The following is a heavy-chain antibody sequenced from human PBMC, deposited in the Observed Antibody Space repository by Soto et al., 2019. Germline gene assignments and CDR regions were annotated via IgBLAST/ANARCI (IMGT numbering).Heavy chain of an antibody. CDR3: ARGGSGWYYFDY. D-gene: IGHD6-19*01. CDR2: IYYSGST. Sequence: QVQLQESGPGLVKPSETLSLTCTVSGGSISSDYWSWIRQPPGKGLEWIGYIYYSGSTSYNPSLKSRVTISVDTSKNQFSLKLSSVTAADTAVYYCARGGSGWYYFDYWGQGTLVTVSS. J-gene: IGHJ4*02. V-gene: IGHV4-59*01. CDR1: GGSISSDY.